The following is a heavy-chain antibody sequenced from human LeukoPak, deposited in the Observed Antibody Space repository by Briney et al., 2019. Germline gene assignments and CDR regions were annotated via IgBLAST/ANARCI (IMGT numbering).Heavy chain of an antibody. CDR3: ARGYNSGSTWNFQH. J-gene: IGHJ1*01. Sequence: SGGSLRLSCAASGFTFSSYGMHWVRQAPGKGREWVAVIWYDGSNKYYADSVKGRFTISRDNSKNTLYLQMNSLRAEDKAVYYCARGYNSGSTWNFQHWGQGTLVTVSS. CDR1: GFTFSSYG. V-gene: IGHV3-33*01. CDR2: IWYDGSNK. D-gene: IGHD1-26*01.